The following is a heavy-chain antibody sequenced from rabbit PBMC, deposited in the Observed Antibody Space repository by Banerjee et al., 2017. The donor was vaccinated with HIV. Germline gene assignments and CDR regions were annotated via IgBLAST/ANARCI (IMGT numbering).Heavy chain of an antibody. CDR1: GFSFTNKAV. D-gene: IGHD4-2*01. Sequence: QEQLVESGGGLVKPEGTLKLSCTASGFSFTNKAVMCWVRQAPGKGLEWIACIDADSGVATWYASWAKGRFTISKTSSTTVTLQRTSLTAADTATYFCARSIGLGNWNLWGPGTLVTVS. CDR3: ARSIGLGNWNL. J-gene: IGHJ4*01. V-gene: IGHV1S45*01. CDR2: IDADSGVAT.